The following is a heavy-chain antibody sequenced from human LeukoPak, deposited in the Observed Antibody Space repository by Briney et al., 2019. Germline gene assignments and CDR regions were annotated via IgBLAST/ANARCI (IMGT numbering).Heavy chain of an antibody. Sequence: ASVKVSCKASGYTFTGYYMHWVRQAPGQGLEWMGWNNPNSGGTNYAQKFQGRVTMTRDTSISTAYMELSRLRSDDTAVYYCATRTYYYGSGSLDDAFDIWGQGTMVTVSS. CDR1: GYTFTGYY. D-gene: IGHD3-10*01. CDR2: NNPNSGGT. V-gene: IGHV1-2*02. CDR3: ATRTYYYGSGSLDDAFDI. J-gene: IGHJ3*02.